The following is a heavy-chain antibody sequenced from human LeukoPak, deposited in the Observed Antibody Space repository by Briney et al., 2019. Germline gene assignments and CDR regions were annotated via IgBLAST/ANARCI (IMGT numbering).Heavy chain of an antibody. Sequence: GGSLGLSCAVSGFTVSNDYMSWVRQAPGKGLEWVSVIYGGGDTYYADSVRGRFTISRGNFENTLFLQMDSLRPEDTAVYYCTRLLPSSHHFFDSWGQGTLVTVSS. CDR2: IYGGGDT. CDR1: GFTVSNDY. J-gene: IGHJ4*02. V-gene: IGHV3-53*01. CDR3: TRLLPSSHHFFDS. D-gene: IGHD6-6*01.